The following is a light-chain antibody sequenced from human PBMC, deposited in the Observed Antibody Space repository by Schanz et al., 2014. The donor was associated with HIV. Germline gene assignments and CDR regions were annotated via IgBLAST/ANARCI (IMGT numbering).Light chain of an antibody. CDR2: GAS. V-gene: IGKV3-20*01. Sequence: EVLLTQSPATLSVSPGESATLSCRASQSVDTYLAWYQQKPGQAPRLLIFGASNRATGTPDRFSGSESGTDFTLTISRVEPEDYAVYYCQQYGSSPYSFGQGTTLEMK. CDR1: QSVDTY. CDR3: QQYGSSPYS. J-gene: IGKJ2*03.